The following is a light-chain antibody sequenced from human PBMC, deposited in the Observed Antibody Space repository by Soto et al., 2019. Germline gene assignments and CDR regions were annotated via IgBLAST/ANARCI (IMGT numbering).Light chain of an antibody. CDR3: HQYYTTPRLT. CDR2: LPS. Sequence: DIVMTQSPDSLALSLGERATMNCKSSQSVLYSSDNKNYLAWYQHKPGQPPKLLIYLPSTLESGVPDRFRGSGAATDFTLTIRGLQAADVAVYYCHQYYTTPRLTFGGGTRVEI. CDR1: QSVLYSSDNKNY. V-gene: IGKV4-1*01. J-gene: IGKJ4*01.